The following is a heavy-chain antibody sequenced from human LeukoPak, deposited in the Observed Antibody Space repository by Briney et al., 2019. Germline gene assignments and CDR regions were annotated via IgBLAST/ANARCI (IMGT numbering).Heavy chain of an antibody. D-gene: IGHD3-10*01. CDR3: ARVGWFGELTRHPVGDS. J-gene: IGHJ4*02. Sequence: GGSLRLSCAASGFTFNSYWMSWVRQAPGKGLEWVANIKQDGSEKNYVDSVRGRFTISRDTAENSLYLQMNRLRDEDTAVYYCARVGWFGELTRHPVGDSWGQGTLVSVSS. V-gene: IGHV3-7*01. CDR2: IKQDGSEK. CDR1: GFTFNSYW.